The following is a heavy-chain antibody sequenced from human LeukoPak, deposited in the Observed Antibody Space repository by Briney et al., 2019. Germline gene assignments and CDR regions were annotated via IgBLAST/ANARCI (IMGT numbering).Heavy chain of an antibody. J-gene: IGHJ3*02. CDR2: INPSGGST. CDR3: ARASLDSGYEHDAFDI. CDR1: GYTFTSYY. V-gene: IGHV1-46*01. Sequence: ASVKVSCKASGYTFTSYYMHWVRQAPGQGLEWMGIINPSGGSTSYAQKFQGRVTMTRDTSTSTVYMELSSLRSEDTAVYHCARASLDSGYEHDAFDIWGQGTMVTVSS. D-gene: IGHD5-12*01.